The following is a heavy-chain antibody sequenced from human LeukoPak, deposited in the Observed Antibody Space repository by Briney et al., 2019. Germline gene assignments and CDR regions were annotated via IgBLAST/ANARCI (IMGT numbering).Heavy chain of an antibody. CDR2: ISSSGSTI. CDR3: AGEIAWGQVGI. V-gene: IGHV3-48*03. CDR1: GFTFRSYE. D-gene: IGHD7-27*01. Sequence: GGSLRLSCAASGFTFRSYEMNRVRQAPGKGLEWVSYISSSGSTIYYADSVKGRFTISRDNAKNSLFLQMNSLRAEDTAVYYCAGEIAWGQVGIWGQGTMVTVSS. J-gene: IGHJ3*02.